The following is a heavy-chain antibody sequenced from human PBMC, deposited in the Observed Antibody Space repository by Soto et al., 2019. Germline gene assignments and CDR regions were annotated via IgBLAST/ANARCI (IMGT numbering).Heavy chain of an antibody. CDR2: IYTSGST. D-gene: IGHD6-13*01. CDR1: GGSISSCY. J-gene: IGHJ6*02. CDR3: ARTSYSSSWYSYYYGMDV. Sequence: PSETLSLTCTVSGGSISSCYWSWIRQPAGKGLEWIGRIYTSGSTNYNPSLKSRVTMSVDTSKNQFSLKLSSVTAADTAVYYCARTSYSSSWYSYYYGMDVWGQGTTVTSP. V-gene: IGHV4-4*07.